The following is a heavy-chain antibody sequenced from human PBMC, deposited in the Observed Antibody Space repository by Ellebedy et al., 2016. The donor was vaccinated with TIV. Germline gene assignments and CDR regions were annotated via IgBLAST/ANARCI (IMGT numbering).Heavy chain of an antibody. CDR2: IYYSGST. D-gene: IGHD3-3*01. CDR1: GGSISNYY. J-gene: IGHJ4*02. V-gene: IGHV4-59*01. Sequence: SETLSLTCTVSGGSISNYYWSRVRQPPGKGLEWIGSIYYSGSTYYNPYLKSRVTISVDTSKNHFSLKLNSVTAADTAKYYCARVSQLRFLEWYLDYWGQGTLVTVSS. CDR3: ARVSQLRFLEWYLDY.